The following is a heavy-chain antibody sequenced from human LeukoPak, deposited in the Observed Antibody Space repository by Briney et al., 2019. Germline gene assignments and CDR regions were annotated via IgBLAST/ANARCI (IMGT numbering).Heavy chain of an antibody. V-gene: IGHV4-39*01. CDR2: IYYSGST. J-gene: IGHJ4*02. CDR1: GGSISSSSYY. CDR3: ARHGTGYTRGFDY. D-gene: IGHD1-1*01. Sequence: SETLSLTCTVSGGSISSSSYYWGWIRQPPGKGLEWIGSIYYSGSTYYNPSLKSRVTISVDTSKNQFSVKLSSVTAADTAVYYCARHGTGYTRGFDYWGQGTLVTVSS.